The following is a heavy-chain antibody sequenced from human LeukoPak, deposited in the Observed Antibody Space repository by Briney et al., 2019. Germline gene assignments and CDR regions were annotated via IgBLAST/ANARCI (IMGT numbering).Heavy chain of an antibody. CDR2: MNPNSGNT. CDR3: ARVHRVRGVPNLGY. D-gene: IGHD3-10*01. V-gene: IGHV1-8*01. Sequence: ASVKVSCKASGYTFTSYDINWVRQAPGQGLEWMGWMNPNSGNTDYAQKFQGRVTMTRNTSISTAYMDMSSLRSEDTAVYYCARVHRVRGVPNLGYWGQGTLVTVSS. CDR1: GYTFTSYD. J-gene: IGHJ4*02.